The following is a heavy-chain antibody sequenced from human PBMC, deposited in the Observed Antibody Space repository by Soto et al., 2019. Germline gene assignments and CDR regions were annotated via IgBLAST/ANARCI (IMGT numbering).Heavy chain of an antibody. CDR3: ARIGTSYYDSSGYPDAFDL. D-gene: IGHD3-22*01. CDR1: GYSFTSYW. CDR2: IYPGDSDT. V-gene: IGHV5-51*01. Sequence: PGESLKISCKGSGYSFTSYWIGWVRQMPGKGLEWMGIIYPGDSDTRYSPSFQGQVTISADKSISTAYLQWSSLKASDTAMYYCARIGTSYYDSSGYPDAFDLWGQGTMVTVSS. J-gene: IGHJ3*01.